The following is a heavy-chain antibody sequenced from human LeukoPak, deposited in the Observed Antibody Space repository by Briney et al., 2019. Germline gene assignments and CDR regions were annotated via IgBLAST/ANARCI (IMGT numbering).Heavy chain of an antibody. CDR3: ARDPGGYDWFDP. D-gene: IGHD1-26*01. V-gene: IGHV1-8*03. Sequence: ASVKVSCKASGFTFTNYDINWIRQAPGLGLEWMGWMNPNSGNAGYAQSFQGRVTITRNTSINTAYMELSSLTSDDTAVYFCARDPGGYDWFDPWGQGTLVTVSS. CDR1: GFTFTNYD. CDR2: MNPNSGNA. J-gene: IGHJ5*02.